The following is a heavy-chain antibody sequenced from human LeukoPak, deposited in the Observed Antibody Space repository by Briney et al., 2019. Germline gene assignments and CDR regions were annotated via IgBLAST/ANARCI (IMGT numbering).Heavy chain of an antibody. V-gene: IGHV4-34*01. CDR3: ARGVRDGDY. Sequence: PSETLSLTCAVYGGSFSGYYWSWIRQPPGKGLEWIGEINHSGSTNYNPSLKSRVTISVDTSKNQFSLKLSSVTAADTAVYYCARGVRDGDYWGQGTLVTVSS. D-gene: IGHD5-24*01. CDR1: GGSFSGYY. CDR2: INHSGST. J-gene: IGHJ4*02.